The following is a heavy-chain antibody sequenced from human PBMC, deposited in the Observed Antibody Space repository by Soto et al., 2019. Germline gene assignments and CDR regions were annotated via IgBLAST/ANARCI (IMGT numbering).Heavy chain of an antibody. CDR1: GGSISSGGYS. V-gene: IGHV4-30-2*01. CDR2: IYHSGST. J-gene: IGHJ4*02. CDR3: ASQHYYDSSGYYVAY. D-gene: IGHD3-22*01. Sequence: SETLSLTCAVSGGSISSGGYSWSWIRQPPGKGLEWIGYIYHSGSTYYNPSLKSRVTISVDTSKNQFSLKLSSVTAADTAVYYCASQHYYDSSGYYVAYWGQGTLVTV.